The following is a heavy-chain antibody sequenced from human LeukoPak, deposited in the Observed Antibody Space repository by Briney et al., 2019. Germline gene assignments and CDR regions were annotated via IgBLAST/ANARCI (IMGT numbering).Heavy chain of an antibody. J-gene: IGHJ4*02. CDR3: ARGPQGGLAL. Sequence: SETLSLTCTVSGGSISSSSYYWGWIRQPPGKGLEWIGSIYYSGSTYYNPSLKSRVTISVDTSKNQFSLKLSSVTAADTAVYYCARGPQGGLALWGQGTLVTVSS. CDR2: IYYSGST. V-gene: IGHV4-39*07. D-gene: IGHD6-19*01. CDR1: GGSISSSSYY.